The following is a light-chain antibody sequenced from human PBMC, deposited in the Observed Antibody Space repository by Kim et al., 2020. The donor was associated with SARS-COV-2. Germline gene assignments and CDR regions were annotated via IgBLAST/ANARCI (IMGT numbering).Light chain of an antibody. V-gene: IGLV3-1*01. CDR1: KLGDKY. Sequence: YELTQPPSVSVSPGQTASITCSGDKLGDKYACWYQQKPGQSPVLVIYQDSKRPSGIPERFSGSNSGNTATLTISGTQAMDEADYYCQAWDSSTACVVFGGGTQLTVL. CDR3: QAWDSSTACVV. CDR2: QDS. J-gene: IGLJ2*01.